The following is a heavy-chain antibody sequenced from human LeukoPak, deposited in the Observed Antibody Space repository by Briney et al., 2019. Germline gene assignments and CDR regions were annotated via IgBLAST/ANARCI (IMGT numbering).Heavy chain of an antibody. Sequence: ASVKVSCKASGYTFTSYGINWVRQAPGQGLEWMGWISVYNGNTNYAQKLQGRVTMTTDTSTSTAYMELRSLRSDDTAVYYCARDNSIFGVVPDAFDIWGQGTMVTVSS. CDR1: GYTFTSYG. CDR3: ARDNSIFGVVPDAFDI. V-gene: IGHV1-18*01. J-gene: IGHJ3*02. D-gene: IGHD3-3*01. CDR2: ISVYNGNT.